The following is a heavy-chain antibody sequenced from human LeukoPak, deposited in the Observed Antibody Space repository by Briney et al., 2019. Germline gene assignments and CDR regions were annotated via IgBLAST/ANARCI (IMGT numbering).Heavy chain of an antibody. J-gene: IGHJ4*02. CDR2: IYPGDSDT. V-gene: IGHV5-51*01. D-gene: IGHD3-3*01. CDR1: GYSFTSYW. Sequence: GESLKISCKGSGYSFTSYWIGWVRQMPGKGLEWTGIIYPGDSDTRYSPSFQGQVTISADKSISTAYLQWSSLKASDTAMYYCARLETYYDFWSGYYTRDYLDYWGQGTLVTVSS. CDR3: ARLETYYDFWSGYYTRDYLDY.